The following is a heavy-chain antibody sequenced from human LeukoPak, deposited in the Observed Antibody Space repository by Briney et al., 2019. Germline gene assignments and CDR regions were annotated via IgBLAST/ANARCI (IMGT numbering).Heavy chain of an antibody. V-gene: IGHV1-24*01. CDR3: ATDRLEIYALNI. Sequence: GASAKVSCRVSGYSLSDLSIHWVRHVPGKGLEWMGGFEPEEGDHGETIYAQNFEGRLTLTEDTLTDTAYMELLSLTSEDTAVYYCATDRLEIYALNIWGQGTMVTVSS. J-gene: IGHJ3*02. D-gene: IGHD1-1*01. CDR2: FEPEEGDHGET. CDR1: GYSLSDLS.